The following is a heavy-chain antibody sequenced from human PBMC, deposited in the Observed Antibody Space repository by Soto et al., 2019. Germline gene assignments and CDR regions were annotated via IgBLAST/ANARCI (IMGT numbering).Heavy chain of an antibody. J-gene: IGHJ6*02. CDR2: IKQDGSEK. D-gene: IGHD6-13*01. Sequence: RRLSCAASGFTFSSYWMSWVRQAPGKGLEWVANIKQDGSEKYYVDSVKGRFTISRDNAKNSLYLQMNSLRAEDTAVYYCAREIGGAAAGSYYYYYYGMDLWGQGTTVTVSS. CDR3: AREIGGAAAGSYYYYYYGMDL. CDR1: GFTFSSYW. V-gene: IGHV3-7*03.